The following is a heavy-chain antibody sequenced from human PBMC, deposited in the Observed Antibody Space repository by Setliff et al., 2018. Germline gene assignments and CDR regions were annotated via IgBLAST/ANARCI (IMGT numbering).Heavy chain of an antibody. CDR1: GYTFTSYD. J-gene: IGHJ5*02. Sequence: ASVKVSCKASGYTFTSYDINWVRQATGQGFEWMGWMNPNSGNTGYAQKFQGRVTMTRNTSISTAYMELSSLRSEDTAEYYCARAELLWFGGFDPWGQGTLVTVSS. CDR2: MNPNSGNT. V-gene: IGHV1-8*02. D-gene: IGHD3-10*01. CDR3: ARAELLWFGGFDP.